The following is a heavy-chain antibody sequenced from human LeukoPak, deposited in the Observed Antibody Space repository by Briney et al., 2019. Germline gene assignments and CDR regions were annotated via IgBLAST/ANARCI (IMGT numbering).Heavy chain of an antibody. V-gene: IGHV3-21*05. CDR2: ISSSSSYT. CDR3: ARAPHYSNYGPYYYGMDV. Sequence: NPGGSLRLSCAASGFTFSSYWMNWARQAPGKGLEWVSYISSSSSYTNYADSVKGRFTISRDNAKNSLYLQMNSLRAEDTAVYYCARAPHYSNYGPYYYGMDVWGQGTTVTVSS. CDR1: GFTFSSYW. D-gene: IGHD4-11*01. J-gene: IGHJ6*02.